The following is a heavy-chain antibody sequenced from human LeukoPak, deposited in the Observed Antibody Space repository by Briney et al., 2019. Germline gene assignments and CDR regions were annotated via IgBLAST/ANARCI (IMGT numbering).Heavy chain of an antibody. CDR2: IYPGDSDT. CDR3: ARHGSYYYDSSGYSH. V-gene: IGHV5-51*01. Sequence: GESLKISCKGSGYSFTSYWIGWVRQMPGKGLERMGIIYPGDSDTRYSPSFQGQVTISADKSISTAYLQWSSLKASDTAMYYCARHGSYYYDSSGYSHWGQGTLVTVSS. J-gene: IGHJ4*02. D-gene: IGHD3-22*01. CDR1: GYSFTSYW.